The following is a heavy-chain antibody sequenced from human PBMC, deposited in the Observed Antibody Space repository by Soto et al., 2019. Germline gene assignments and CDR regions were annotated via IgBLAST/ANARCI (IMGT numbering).Heavy chain of an antibody. J-gene: IGHJ4*02. CDR3: ETDRNGVVMAY. D-gene: IGHD3-3*01. CDR1: GFTFSTYT. V-gene: IGHV3-30-3*01. Sequence: GGSLRLSCAASGFTFSTYTLHWVRQAPGKGLEWVALISYDGSNKYYADSMKGRFTISRDNSKNTLYLQMNSLRTEDTALYYSETDRNGVVMAYWGQGTLVTVSS. CDR2: ISYDGSNK.